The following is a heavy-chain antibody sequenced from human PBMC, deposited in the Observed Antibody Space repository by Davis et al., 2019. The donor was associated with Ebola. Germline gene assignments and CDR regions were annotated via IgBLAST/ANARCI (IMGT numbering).Heavy chain of an antibody. D-gene: IGHD3-10*01. J-gene: IGHJ4*02. CDR1: GFTFINAW. CDR3: TKGITMLRGLIRERDY. Sequence: GGSLRLSCAASGFTFINAWMSWVRQAPGKGPEWVGRIKSKGDGGATDYGAPVKGRFTISRDDSKNTVYLQMNNLKTEDTAVYYCTKGITMLRGLIRERDYWGQGTLVIVSA. CDR2: IKSKGDGGAT. V-gene: IGHV3-15*01.